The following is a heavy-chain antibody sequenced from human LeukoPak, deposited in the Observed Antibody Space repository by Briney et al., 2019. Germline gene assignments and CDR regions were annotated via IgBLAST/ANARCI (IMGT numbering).Heavy chain of an antibody. D-gene: IGHD3-22*01. CDR1: GDSISTSNSY. J-gene: IGHJ4*02. CDR3: ARRGYYDSPIGY. Sequence: SETLSLTCAVSGDSISTSNSYWGWIRRPPGKGLEWVGSIYYSGNTYYNPSLKSRVTISVDTSKNQFSLKLSSVTAADTAVYYCARRGYYDSPIGYWGQGTLVTVSS. CDR2: IYYSGNT. V-gene: IGHV4-39*01.